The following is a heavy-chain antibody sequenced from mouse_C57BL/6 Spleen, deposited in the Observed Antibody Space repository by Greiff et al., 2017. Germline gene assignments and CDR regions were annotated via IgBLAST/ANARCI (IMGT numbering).Heavy chain of an antibody. CDR2: IYPGDGDT. D-gene: IGHD2-10*02. Sequence: VQLQQSGAELVKPGASVKISCKASGYAFSSYSMNWVKQRPGKGLEWIGQIYPGDGDTNYNGKFKGKATLTADKSSSTAYMQLSSLTSEDSAVYFCASQGGYGYHAMDYWGQGTSVTVSS. J-gene: IGHJ4*01. V-gene: IGHV1-80*01. CDR3: ASQGGYGYHAMDY. CDR1: GYAFSSYS.